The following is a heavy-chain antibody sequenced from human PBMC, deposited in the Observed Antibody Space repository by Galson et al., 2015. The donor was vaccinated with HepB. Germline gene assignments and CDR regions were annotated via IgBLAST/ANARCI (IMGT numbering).Heavy chain of an antibody. CDR2: ISTSGSTK. V-gene: IGHV3-48*02. Sequence: SLRLSCAASGFTFSSYSMNWVRQAPGKGLEWVAYISTSGSTKYYADSVRGRFTISRDNAKNSLYLQMSSLRDEDTAVYYCAREAPVRFLEWLVFDPWGQGTLVTVSS. CDR3: AREAPVRFLEWLVFDP. D-gene: IGHD3-3*01. J-gene: IGHJ5*02. CDR1: GFTFSSYS.